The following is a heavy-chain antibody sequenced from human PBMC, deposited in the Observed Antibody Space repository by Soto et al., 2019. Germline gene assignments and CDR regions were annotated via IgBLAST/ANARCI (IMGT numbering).Heavy chain of an antibody. Sequence: GGSLRLSCAASGFTFDDYTMHWVRQAPGKGLEWVSLISWDGGTTYYADSVKGRFTISRDNSKNSLYLQMNSLRTEDTALYYCAKDGNSGSYYLFDYWGQGTLVTVSS. CDR2: ISWDGGTT. CDR1: GFTFDDYT. D-gene: IGHD1-26*01. V-gene: IGHV3-43*01. CDR3: AKDGNSGSYYLFDY. J-gene: IGHJ4*02.